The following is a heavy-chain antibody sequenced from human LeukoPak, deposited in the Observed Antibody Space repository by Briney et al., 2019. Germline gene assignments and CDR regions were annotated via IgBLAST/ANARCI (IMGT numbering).Heavy chain of an antibody. CDR2: ISSSSSYI. J-gene: IGHJ3*02. V-gene: IGHV3-21*01. D-gene: IGHD1-26*01. Sequence: GGSLRLSCAASGFTFSSYSMNWVRQAPGKGLEWVSSISSSSSYIYYADSVKGRFTISRDNAKNSLYLQMNSLRAEDTAVYYCARPMQAGATRIAFDIWGQGTMVTVSP. CDR3: ARPMQAGATRIAFDI. CDR1: GFTFSSYS.